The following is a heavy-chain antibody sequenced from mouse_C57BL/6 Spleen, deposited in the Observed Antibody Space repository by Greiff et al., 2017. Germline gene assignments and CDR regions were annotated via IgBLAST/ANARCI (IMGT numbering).Heavy chain of an antibody. V-gene: IGHV14-4*01. Sequence: VQLQQSGAELVRPGASVKLSCTASGFNIKDDYMHWVKQRPEQGLEWIGWIDPANGDTEYASKFQGKATITADTHSNTAYLQLSSLTSEDTAVYYCTTEVGYYFDYWGQGTTLTVSS. CDR3: TTEVGYYFDY. CDR2: IDPANGDT. J-gene: IGHJ2*01. CDR1: GFNIKDDY. D-gene: IGHD1-1*02.